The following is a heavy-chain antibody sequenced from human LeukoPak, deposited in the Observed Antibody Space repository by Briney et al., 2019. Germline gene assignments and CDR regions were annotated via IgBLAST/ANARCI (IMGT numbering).Heavy chain of an antibody. Sequence: SETLSLTCTVSGGFSSSYYWSWIRQPAGKGLEWIGRIYTSDSTNYNPSLKSRVTISVDTSKNQFSLKLSSVTAADTAVYYCARGLRSRGVIGARFDYWGQGTLVTVSS. CDR1: GGFSSSYY. CDR2: IYTSDST. V-gene: IGHV4-4*07. D-gene: IGHD3-10*01. CDR3: ARGLRSRGVIGARFDY. J-gene: IGHJ4*02.